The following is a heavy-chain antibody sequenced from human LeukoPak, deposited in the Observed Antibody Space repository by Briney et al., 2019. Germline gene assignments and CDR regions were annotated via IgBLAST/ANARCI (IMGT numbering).Heavy chain of an antibody. J-gene: IGHJ3*02. CDR2: ISYSGST. Sequence: SETLSLTCTVSGGSISSYYWSWIRQPPGKGLEWIGYISYSGSTNYNPSLKSRVTISVDTSKNQFSLKLSSVTAADTAVYYCARPETWWLTLSSNAFDIWGQGTMVTVSS. CDR3: ARPETWWLTLSSNAFDI. CDR1: GGSISSYY. D-gene: IGHD2-15*01. V-gene: IGHV4-59*08.